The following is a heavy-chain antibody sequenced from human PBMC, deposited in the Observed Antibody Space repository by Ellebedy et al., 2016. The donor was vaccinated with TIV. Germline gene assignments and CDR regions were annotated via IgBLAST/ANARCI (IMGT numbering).Heavy chain of an antibody. Sequence: GESLKISXATSGFIFSGYYMGWIRQAPGKGLEWVAYIGSANRPIYYGDSVRDRFTISRDDAKNSLYLQMNSLRADDTAVYFCVRDIERVATFDYWGQGTLVTVSS. CDR3: VRDIERVATFDY. J-gene: IGHJ4*02. D-gene: IGHD3-3*01. CDR2: IGSANRPI. CDR1: GFIFSGYY. V-gene: IGHV3-11*01.